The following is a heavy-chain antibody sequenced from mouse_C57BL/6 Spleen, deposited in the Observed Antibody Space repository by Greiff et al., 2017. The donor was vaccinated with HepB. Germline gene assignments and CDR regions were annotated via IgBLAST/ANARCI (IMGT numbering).Heavy chain of an antibody. CDR2: INPNNGGT. V-gene: IGHV1-26*01. CDR1: GYTFTDYY. J-gene: IGHJ4*01. Sequence: EVQLQQSGPELVKPGASVKISCKASGYTFTDYYMNWVKQSHGKSLEWIGDINPNNGGTSYNQKFKGKATLTVDKSSSTAYMELRSLTSEDSAVYYCASIYYGYGGYAMDYWGQGTSVTVSS. D-gene: IGHD2-2*01. CDR3: ASIYYGYGGYAMDY.